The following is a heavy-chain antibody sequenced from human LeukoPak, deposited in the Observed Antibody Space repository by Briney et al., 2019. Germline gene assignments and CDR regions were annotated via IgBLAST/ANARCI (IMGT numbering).Heavy chain of an antibody. Sequence: PSETLSLTCTVSGGSISSHYWSWLRQPAGKRLEWIVRIWATGNTVDNPSFRSRLTLSIDRSKRQLFLKFTSMTAADSAVYYFARVRAYSDFVGNFDLWGRGIPVTVSS. V-gene: IGHV4-4*07. D-gene: IGHD4-11*01. CDR2: IWATGNT. CDR3: ARVRAYSDFVGNFDL. J-gene: IGHJ2*01. CDR1: GGSISSHY.